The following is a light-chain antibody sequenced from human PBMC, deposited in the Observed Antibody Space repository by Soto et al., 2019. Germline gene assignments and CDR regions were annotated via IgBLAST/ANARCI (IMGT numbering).Light chain of an antibody. CDR2: DVT. CDR3: CSYTFSSTLWV. CDR1: SSDVGSYNL. J-gene: IGLJ2*01. V-gene: IGLV2-23*02. Sequence: QSALTQPASVSGSPGQSITISCTGTSSDVGSYNLVSWYQQHPGKAPKLMIFDVTQRPSGVSNRFSGSKSGNTASLTISGLQAEDEADYYCCSYTFSSTLWVFGGGTQLTVL.